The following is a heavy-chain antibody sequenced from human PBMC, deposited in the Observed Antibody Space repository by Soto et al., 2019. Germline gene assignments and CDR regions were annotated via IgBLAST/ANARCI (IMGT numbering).Heavy chain of an antibody. CDR2: IYYSGST. Sequence: SETLSLTCTVPGGSISSYYWSWIRQPPGKGLEWIGYIYYSGSTNYNPSLKSRVTISVDTSKNQFSLKLSSVTAADTAVYYCARLSPPPDTAMAPWGQGALVTVSS. D-gene: IGHD5-18*01. CDR3: ARLSPPPDTAMAP. V-gene: IGHV4-59*01. CDR1: GGSISSYY. J-gene: IGHJ5*02.